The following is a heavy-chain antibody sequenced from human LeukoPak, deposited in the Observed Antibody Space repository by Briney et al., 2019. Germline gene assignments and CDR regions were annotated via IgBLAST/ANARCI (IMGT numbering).Heavy chain of an antibody. D-gene: IGHD7-27*01. CDR3: ARDLGGLGKIDY. Sequence: PSETLSLTCTVSGGSISSSTYYWAWIRQPPGKGLEWIGYIFYSGTTYYNPSLKSRVIISVDASKNQFSLRLSSVTAADTAVYYCARDLGGLGKIDYWGQGTLVTVSS. V-gene: IGHV4-31*03. CDR1: GGSISSSTYY. J-gene: IGHJ4*02. CDR2: IFYSGTT.